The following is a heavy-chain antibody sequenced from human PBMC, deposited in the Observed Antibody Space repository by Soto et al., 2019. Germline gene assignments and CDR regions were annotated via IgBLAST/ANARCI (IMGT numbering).Heavy chain of an antibody. CDR2: MYYSGNT. V-gene: IGHV4-39*01. Sequence: QLQLQGWGPGRVKPWETVPLTCTVLGGSIRSSSNNRGGYGKPPGKGREWIGRMYYSGNTYYNPSLKSRVTISVDTSKNQFSLKLSSVTAADTAVYYCARHCKRGYYYYYGMDVWGQGTTVTVSS. CDR3: ARHCKRGYYYYYGMDV. CDR1: GGSIRSSSNN. J-gene: IGHJ6*02.